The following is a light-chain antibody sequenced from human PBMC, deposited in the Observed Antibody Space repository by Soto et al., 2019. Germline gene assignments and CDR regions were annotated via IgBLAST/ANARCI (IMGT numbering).Light chain of an antibody. J-gene: IGLJ3*02. CDR1: SSDVGGYNY. V-gene: IGLV2-14*01. CDR3: TSYNSISTLV. Sequence: QSVLTQPASVSGSPGQSITISCTGTSSDVGGYNYVSWYQQHPGKAPKLMIYDVSNRPSGVSNRFSGPKSGNTASLTISRLHADDAADYYGTSYNSISTLVFGGGTQLTVL. CDR2: DVS.